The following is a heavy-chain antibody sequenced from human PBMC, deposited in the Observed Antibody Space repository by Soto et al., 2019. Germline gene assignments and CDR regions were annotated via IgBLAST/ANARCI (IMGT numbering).Heavy chain of an antibody. CDR2: IYYSGST. D-gene: IGHD6-13*01. V-gene: IGHV4-61*01. CDR1: GGSVSSGCYY. J-gene: IGHJ6*04. Sequence: QVQLQESGPGLVKPSETLSLPCTVSGGSVSSGCYYWSWIRQPPGKGLEWIVYIYYSGSTKYNPSPMSRLTIPVDTPKTKSSLNLSSVPASDTAVYHCASLDSSSYDYYYYGMDVCDKGTTVTVSS. CDR3: ASLDSSSYDYYYYGMDV.